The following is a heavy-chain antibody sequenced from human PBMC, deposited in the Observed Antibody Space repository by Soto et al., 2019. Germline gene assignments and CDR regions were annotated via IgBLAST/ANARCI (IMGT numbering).Heavy chain of an antibody. CDR3: TTDTVNDHGFDI. CDR2: IKSKTDGGTT. V-gene: IGHV3-15*01. J-gene: IGHJ3*02. D-gene: IGHD4-17*01. Sequence: PGGSRRLSCSAAGFTFSNAWMSWVRQAPGKGLDGGGRIKSKTDGGTTDDAAPVKGRFTISRDDSKNTLYLQMNSLKTEDTAVYYCTTDTVNDHGFDIWGQGRMVTVSS. CDR1: GFTFSNAW.